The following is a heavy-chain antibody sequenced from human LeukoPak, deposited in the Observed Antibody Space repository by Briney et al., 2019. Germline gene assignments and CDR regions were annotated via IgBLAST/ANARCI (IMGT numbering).Heavy chain of an antibody. J-gene: IGHJ4*02. CDR1: GGSFSGYY. Sequence: SETLSLTCAVYGGSFSGYYWSWIRQPPGKGLEWIGEINHSGSTNYNPSLKSRVTISVDTSKNQISLKLSSVTAADTAVYYCARGTPIAAAGNYYFDYWGQGTLVTVSS. CDR2: INHSGST. D-gene: IGHD6-13*01. CDR3: ARGTPIAAAGNYYFDY. V-gene: IGHV4-34*01.